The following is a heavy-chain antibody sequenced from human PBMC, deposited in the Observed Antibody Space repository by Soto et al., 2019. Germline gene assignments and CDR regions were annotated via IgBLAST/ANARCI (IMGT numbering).Heavy chain of an antibody. CDR2: ISSSGSTI. CDR1: GFTFSSYE. CDR3: ARYQFHDSSAYYYSPFDH. Sequence: PGGSLRLSCAASGFTFSSYEMNWVRQAPGKGLEWVSYISSSGSTIYYADSVKGRFTISRDNAKNSLYLQMNSLRAEDTAVYYSARYQFHDSSAYYYSPFDHWGQGTLVTVSS. J-gene: IGHJ4*01. V-gene: IGHV3-48*03. D-gene: IGHD3-22*01.